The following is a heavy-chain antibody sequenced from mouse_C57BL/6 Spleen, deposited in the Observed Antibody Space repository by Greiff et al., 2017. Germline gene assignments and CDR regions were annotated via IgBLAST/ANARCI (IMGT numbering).Heavy chain of an antibody. CDR3: ARVPGYFDY. CDR1: GYTFTSYW. J-gene: IGHJ2*01. Sequence: VQLQQPGAELVRPGSSVKLSCKASGYTFTSYWMDWVKQRPGQGLEWIGNIYPSDSETHYNQKFKDKATLTVDKSSSTAYMQLSSLTSEDSAVYCCARVPGYFDYWGQGTTLTVSS. CDR2: IYPSDSET. V-gene: IGHV1-61*01.